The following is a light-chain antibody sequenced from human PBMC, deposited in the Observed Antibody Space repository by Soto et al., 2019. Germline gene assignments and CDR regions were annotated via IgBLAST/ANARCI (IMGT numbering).Light chain of an antibody. CDR2: AAS. J-gene: IGKJ4*01. CDR3: QYYNNWLAT. Sequence: EVVLTQSPATLSVSPGERVTLSCRASQSVNSKVAWYQQKPGQAPRLLIYAASTRATGVSARFSGSGSGTEFTLTISSLQSEDFTIYYCQYYNNWLATFGGGTKVDIK. CDR1: QSVNSK. V-gene: IGKV3-15*01.